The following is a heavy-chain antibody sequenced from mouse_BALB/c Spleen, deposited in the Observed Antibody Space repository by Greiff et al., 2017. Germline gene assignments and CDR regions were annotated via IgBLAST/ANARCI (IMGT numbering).Heavy chain of an antibody. V-gene: IGHV1-69*02. D-gene: IGHD2-14*01. CDR3: TRWRYDEYFDV. J-gene: IGHJ1*01. CDR2: IYPSDSYT. CDR1: GYTFTSYW. Sequence: QVQLQQPGAELVRPGASVKLSCKASGYTFTSYWINWVKQRPGQGLEWIGNIYPSDSYTNYNQKFKDKATLTVDKSSSTAYMQLSSPTSEDSAVYYCTRWRYDEYFDVWGAGTTVTVSS.